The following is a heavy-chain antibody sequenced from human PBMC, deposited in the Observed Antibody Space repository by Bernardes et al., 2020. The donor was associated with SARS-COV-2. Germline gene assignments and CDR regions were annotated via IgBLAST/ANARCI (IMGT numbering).Heavy chain of an antibody. CDR3: AADLGYCGGDCFDY. V-gene: IGHV1-58*02. CDR1: GFTFTSSA. D-gene: IGHD2-21*01. CDR2: IVVGSGNT. Sequence: SVKVSCKASGFTFTSSAMQWVRQARGQRLEWIGWIVVGSGNTNYAQKFQERVTITRDMSTSTAYMELSSLRSEDTAVYYCAADLGYCGGDCFDYWGQGTLGTVSS. J-gene: IGHJ4*02.